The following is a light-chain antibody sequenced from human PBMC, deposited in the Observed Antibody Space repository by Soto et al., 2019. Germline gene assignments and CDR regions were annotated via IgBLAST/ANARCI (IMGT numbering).Light chain of an antibody. CDR3: QKCKVAPFT. V-gene: IGKV1-27*01. CDR2: AAS. CDR1: QDIGNF. J-gene: IGKJ4*01. Sequence: ILMPQSPSSLSAFVGDRVTITCRASQDIGNFLAWYQQKPGKVPKLLLYAASTLQSGVPSRFIGSGSGTDFTLTISSLQPEDVATYYCQKCKVAPFTFGGGTKVEIK.